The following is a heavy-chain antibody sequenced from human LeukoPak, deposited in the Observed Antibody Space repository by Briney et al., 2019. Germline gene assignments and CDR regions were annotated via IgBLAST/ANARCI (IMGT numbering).Heavy chain of an antibody. CDR1: GYTFTSYG. Sequence: ASVTVSCKASGYTFTSYGISWVRQAPGQGLEWMGWISAYNGNTNYAQKLQGRVTMTTDTSTSTAYMELRSLRSDDTAVYYCARVRCSSTSCSQRFDPWGQGTLVTVSS. V-gene: IGHV1-18*01. J-gene: IGHJ5*02. D-gene: IGHD2-2*01. CDR2: ISAYNGNT. CDR3: ARVRCSSTSCSQRFDP.